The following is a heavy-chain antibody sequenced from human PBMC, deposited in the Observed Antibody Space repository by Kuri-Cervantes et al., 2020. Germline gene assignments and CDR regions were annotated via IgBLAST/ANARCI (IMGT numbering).Heavy chain of an antibody. CDR1: GFTFSSYW. CDR3: ARGNFYAMDV. J-gene: IGHJ6*02. V-gene: IGHV3-74*01. Sequence: GESLKISCAASGFTFSSYWMHWVRQAPGKVLVWVSRISSDGSSTRYADSVKGRFSISRDNATNTLYLHMNSLRAEDTAVYYCARGNFYAMDVWGQGTTVTVSS. CDR2: ISSDGSST.